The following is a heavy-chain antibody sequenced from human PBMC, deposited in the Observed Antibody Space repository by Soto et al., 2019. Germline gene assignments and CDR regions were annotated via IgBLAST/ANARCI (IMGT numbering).Heavy chain of an antibody. J-gene: IGHJ2*01. V-gene: IGHV1-69*12. D-gene: IGHD5-12*01. CDR1: GGTFSSYT. CDR2: IIPIFGTA. CDR3: ARGNHRWLQLWYFDL. Sequence: QVQLVQSGAEVKKPGSSVTVSCKASGGTFSSYTISWVRQAPGQGLAWLGGIIPIFGTANYAQKFQGRVTITADESTSTVYMELSSQRSEDTAVYYCARGNHRWLQLWYFDLWGRGTMLTVSS.